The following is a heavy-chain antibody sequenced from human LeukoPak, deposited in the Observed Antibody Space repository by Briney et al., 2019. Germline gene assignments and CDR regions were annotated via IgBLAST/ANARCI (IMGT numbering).Heavy chain of an antibody. Sequence: PGGSLRLSCAASGFTFSDYYMSWIRQAPGKGLEWVSYISSSGSTIYYADSVKGRFTISRDNAKNSLHLQMNSLRAEDTAVYYCARVLGVEMATTFDYWGQGTLVTVSS. J-gene: IGHJ4*02. D-gene: IGHD5-24*01. V-gene: IGHV3-11*01. CDR3: ARVLGVEMATTFDY. CDR1: GFTFSDYY. CDR2: ISSSGSTI.